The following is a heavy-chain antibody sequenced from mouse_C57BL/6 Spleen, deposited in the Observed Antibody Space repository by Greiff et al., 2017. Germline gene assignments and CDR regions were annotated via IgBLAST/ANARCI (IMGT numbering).Heavy chain of an antibody. D-gene: IGHD1-1*01. CDR1: GYTFTSYG. Sequence: VKLMESGAELARPGASVKLSCKASGYTFTSYGISWVKQRTGQGLEWIGEIYPRSGNTYYNEKFKGKATLTADKSSSTAYMELRSLTSEDSAVYFCASITTVVAPFDYWGQGTTLTVSS. V-gene: IGHV1-81*01. CDR3: ASITTVVAPFDY. J-gene: IGHJ2*01. CDR2: IYPRSGNT.